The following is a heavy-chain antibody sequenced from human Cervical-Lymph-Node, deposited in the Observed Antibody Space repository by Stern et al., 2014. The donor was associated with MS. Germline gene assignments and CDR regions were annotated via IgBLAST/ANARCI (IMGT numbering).Heavy chain of an antibody. CDR2: IYYSGST. CDR1: GGSISSGDYY. J-gene: IGHJ4*02. CDR3: ARAEDYDYVWGSSISY. Sequence: QVQLQESGPGLVKPSQTLSLTCTVSGGSISSGDYYWSWIRQHPGKGLEGIGYIYYSGSTYYNPSLKSRVTISVDTSKNQFSLKLSSVTAADTAVYYCARAEDYDYVWGSSISYWGQGTLVTVSS. V-gene: IGHV4-31*03. D-gene: IGHD3-16*01.